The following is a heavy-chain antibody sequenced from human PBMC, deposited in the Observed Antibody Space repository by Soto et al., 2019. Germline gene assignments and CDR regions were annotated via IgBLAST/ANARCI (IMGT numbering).Heavy chain of an antibody. CDR2: IKEDGSEK. J-gene: IGHJ4*02. V-gene: IGHV3-7*01. Sequence: GGSLRLSCAASGLTLSYYWMSWVRQAPGKGLEWVANIKEDGSEKYYVDSVKGRFTISRDNAQNSVFLQMNSLRVEDTAIYYCARDCSGSSCQYWGQGTLVTVSS. CDR1: GLTLSYYW. CDR3: ARDCSGSSCQY. D-gene: IGHD2-15*01.